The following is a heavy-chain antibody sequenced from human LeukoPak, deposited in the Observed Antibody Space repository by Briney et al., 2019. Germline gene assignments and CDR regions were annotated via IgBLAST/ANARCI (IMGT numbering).Heavy chain of an antibody. J-gene: IGHJ4*02. V-gene: IGHV2-5*02. CDR3: VREWGSGTLGD. CDR1: GFSLSASGVA. CDR2: TYWDGDK. Sequence: ESGPTLVKPTQTLTLTCSFSGFSLSASGVAVGWIRQPPGKALDWLGFTYWDGDKRYSPSLKSRLTITKDTFKKEVVLTLTNMDPVDTATYYCVREWGSGTLGDWGQGALVTVSS. D-gene: IGHD1-26*01.